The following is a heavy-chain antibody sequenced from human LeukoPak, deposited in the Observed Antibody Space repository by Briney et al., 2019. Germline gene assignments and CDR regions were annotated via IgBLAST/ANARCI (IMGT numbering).Heavy chain of an antibody. CDR2: ISSSSSYI. V-gene: IGHV3-21*04. CDR1: GFTFSSCS. J-gene: IGHJ3*02. D-gene: IGHD3-16*01. CDR3: ARSRYDGDAYDI. Sequence: GGSLRLSCAASGFTFSSCSMNWVRQAPGKGLEWVSSISSSSSYIYYADSVKGRFTISRDNAKNSLYLQMNSLKAEDTAVYYCARSRYDGDAYDIWGHGTMVTVSS.